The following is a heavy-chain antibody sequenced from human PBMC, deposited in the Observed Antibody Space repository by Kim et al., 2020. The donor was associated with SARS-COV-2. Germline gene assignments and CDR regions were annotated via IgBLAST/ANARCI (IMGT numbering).Heavy chain of an antibody. V-gene: IGHV1-69*13. Sequence: SVKVSCKASGGTFSSYAISWVRQAPGQGLEWMGGIIPIFGTANYAQKFQGRVTITADESTSTAYMELSSLRSEDTAVYYCARVKLRFLRGMDVWGQGTTVTVSS. CDR1: GGTFSSYA. CDR3: ARVKLRFLRGMDV. CDR2: IIPIFGTA. J-gene: IGHJ6*02. D-gene: IGHD3-3*01.